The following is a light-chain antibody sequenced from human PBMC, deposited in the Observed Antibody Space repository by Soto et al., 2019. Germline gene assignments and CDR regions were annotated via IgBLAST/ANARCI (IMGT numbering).Light chain of an antibody. J-gene: IGKJ1*01. CDR2: DAS. V-gene: IGKV3-20*01. Sequence: ETVLTQSPGTLSLSPGERATLSCRASQSVSSSYLAWYQQKPGHSPRLLIYDASSRATGIPDRFSGSGSGTDFTLTISRLGPEDFAVYYCQQYVRSPPWCTFGQGTKLEIK. CDR1: QSVSSSY. CDR3: QQYVRSPPWCT.